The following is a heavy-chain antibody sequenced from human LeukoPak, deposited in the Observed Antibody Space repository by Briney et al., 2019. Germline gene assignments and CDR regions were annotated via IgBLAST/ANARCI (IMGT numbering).Heavy chain of an antibody. J-gene: IGHJ5*02. CDR1: GYSISSGYY. Sequence: SETLSLTCTVSGYSISSGYYWGWIRQPPGKRLEWIGSIYHSGSTYYNPSLKSRVTISVDTSKNQFSLKLSSVTAADTAVYYCARRYTVWVFGWFDPWGQGTLVTVSS. D-gene: IGHD3-16*01. CDR3: ARRYTVWVFGWFDP. V-gene: IGHV4-38-2*02. CDR2: IYHSGST.